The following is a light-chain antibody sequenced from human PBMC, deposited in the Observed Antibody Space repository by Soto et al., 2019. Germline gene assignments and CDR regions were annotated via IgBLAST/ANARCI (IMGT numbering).Light chain of an antibody. CDR3: QQYNNWWT. CDR1: QIISHY. J-gene: IGKJ1*01. CDR2: GAS. V-gene: IGKV3-15*01. Sequence: EVVLPKSPGTLSLSPGERSTLSCISNQIISHYLAWYQQKPGQAPRLLIYGASTRATGIPARFSGSGSGTEFTLTISSLQSEDFAVYYCQQYNNWWTFGQGTKVDIK.